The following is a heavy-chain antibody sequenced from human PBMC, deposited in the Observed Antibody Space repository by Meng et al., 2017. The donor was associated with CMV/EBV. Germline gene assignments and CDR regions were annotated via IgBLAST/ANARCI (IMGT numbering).Heavy chain of an antibody. Sequence: GESLKISCAASGFTFSNYWMHWVRQAPGKGLVWVSHINSDASSTDYADFVKGRFTISRDNAKNTLYLQMNSLRAEDTAVYYCVRDSDYSNSILEYWGQGTLVTVSS. CDR3: VRDSDYSNSILEY. CDR2: INSDASST. V-gene: IGHV3-74*01. J-gene: IGHJ4*02. CDR1: GFTFSNYW. D-gene: IGHD4-11*01.